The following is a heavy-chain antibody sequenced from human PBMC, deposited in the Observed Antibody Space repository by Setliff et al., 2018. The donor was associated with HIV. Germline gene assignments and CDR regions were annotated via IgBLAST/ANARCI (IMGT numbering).Heavy chain of an antibody. CDR3: ARVSIPYWYSIPTFYYYYMDV. CDR2: INHSGRT. Sequence: PSETLSLTCAVYGGSFSGYHWNWIRQPPGKGLEWIGEINHSGRTNYNPSLKSRVTISVDTSKNQFSLKLRSVTAADTAMYYCARVSIPYWYSIPTFYYYYMDVWGKGTKVTVSS. D-gene: IGHD2-15*01. CDR1: GGSFSGYH. V-gene: IGHV4-34*01. J-gene: IGHJ6*03.